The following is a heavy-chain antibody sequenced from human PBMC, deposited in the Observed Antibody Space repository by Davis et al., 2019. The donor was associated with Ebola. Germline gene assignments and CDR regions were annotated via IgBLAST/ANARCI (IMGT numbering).Heavy chain of an antibody. D-gene: IGHD3-9*01. Sequence: GESLKISCAASGFTFSSYGMHWVRQAPGKGLEWVAFIRYDGSNKYYADSVKGRFTISRDNSKNTLYLQMNSLRAEDTAVYYCASRRDDILTGSIDYWGQGTLVTVSS. J-gene: IGHJ4*02. V-gene: IGHV3-30*02. CDR1: GFTFSSYG. CDR2: IRYDGSNK. CDR3: ASRRDDILTGSIDY.